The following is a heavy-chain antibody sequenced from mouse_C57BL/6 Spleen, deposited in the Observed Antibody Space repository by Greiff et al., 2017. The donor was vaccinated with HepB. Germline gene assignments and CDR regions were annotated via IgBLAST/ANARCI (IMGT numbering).Heavy chain of an antibody. D-gene: IGHD1-1*01. CDR3: ARGGYYGSSPYPMRY. J-gene: IGHJ4*01. CDR1: GFTFSDYG. Sequence: EVQVVESGGGLVKPGGSLKLSCAASGFTFSDYGMHWVRQAPEKGLEWVAYISSGSSTIYYADTVKGRFTISRDNAKNTLFLQMTSLRSEDTAMYYCARGGYYGSSPYPMRYWGQGTSVTVSS. V-gene: IGHV5-17*01. CDR2: ISSGSSTI.